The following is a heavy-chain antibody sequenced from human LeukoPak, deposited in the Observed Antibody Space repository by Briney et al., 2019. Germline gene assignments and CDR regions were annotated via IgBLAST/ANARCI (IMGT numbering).Heavy chain of an antibody. CDR1: GFTFSSYN. CDR3: ARYCSGGSCYHRDYYGMDV. Sequence: PGGSLRLSCAASGFTFSSYNMNWVRQAPGKGLEWVSSISSSSSYIYYADSVKGRFTISRDNAKNSLYLQMNSLRAEDTAVYYCARYCSGGSCYHRDYYGMDVWGQGTTVTVSS. D-gene: IGHD2-15*01. J-gene: IGHJ6*02. CDR2: ISSSSSYI. V-gene: IGHV3-21*01.